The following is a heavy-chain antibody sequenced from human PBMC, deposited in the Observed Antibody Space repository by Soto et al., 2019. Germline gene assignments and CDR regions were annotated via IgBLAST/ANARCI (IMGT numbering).Heavy chain of an antibody. CDR2: ISTYYDNT. D-gene: IGHD5-18*01. Sequence: QVQLVQSGAEVKKPGASVKVSCKASGYTFTSYGISWVRQAPGPGLEWMGWISTYYDNTNYAQNLRGRVTMTTDTSTSTAYMELRSLRSDDTAVYYCARDPPRRYNSGQGLDYWGQGTLVTVSS. J-gene: IGHJ4*02. CDR3: ARDPPRRYNSGQGLDY. V-gene: IGHV1-18*04. CDR1: GYTFTSYG.